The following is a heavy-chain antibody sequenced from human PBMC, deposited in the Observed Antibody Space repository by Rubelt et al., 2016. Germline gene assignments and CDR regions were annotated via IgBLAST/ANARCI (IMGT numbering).Heavy chain of an antibody. D-gene: IGHD1-26*01. J-gene: IGHJ4*02. V-gene: IGHV1-2*02. Sequence: QVQLVQSGAEVKKPGASVKVSCKASGYTFTGYYMHWVRQAPGQGLEWMGWINPNSGGTNYAQKCQGRFTMTRDTSISTAYMELSRLRSDDTAVYYCASSSGSYYSLDYWGQGTLVTVSS. CDR3: ASSSGSYYSLDY. CDR1: GYTFTGYY. CDR2: INPNSGGT.